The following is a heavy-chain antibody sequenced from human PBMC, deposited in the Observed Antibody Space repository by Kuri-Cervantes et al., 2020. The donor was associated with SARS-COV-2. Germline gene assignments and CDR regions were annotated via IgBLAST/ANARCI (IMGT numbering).Heavy chain of an antibody. CDR1: GFTFSSYG. CDR3: ARDPYYYDSTVLDV. CDR2: IWYDGSNK. Sequence: GESLKISCAASGFTFSSYGMHWVRQAPGKGLGWVAVIWYDGSNKYYADSVKGRFTISRDNSKNTLYLQMNSLRAEDTAVYYCARDPYYYDSTVLDVWGQGTTVTVSS. D-gene: IGHD3-22*01. V-gene: IGHV3-33*08. J-gene: IGHJ6*02.